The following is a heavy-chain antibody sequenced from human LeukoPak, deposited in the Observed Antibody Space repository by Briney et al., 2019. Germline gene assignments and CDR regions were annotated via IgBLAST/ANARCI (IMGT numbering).Heavy chain of an antibody. CDR1: VGSFIGYY. D-gene: IGHD2-2*03. Sequence: SETLSLTCAVSVGSFIGYYWSRIRQPPGKGLEWVGEINHSGSTNYNPSLKSRVTISVDTSKNQFSLKLSSVTAADTAVYYCAREKKVDIVVVPAVIDPWGQGTLVTVSS. V-gene: IGHV4-34*01. J-gene: IGHJ5*02. CDR2: INHSGST. CDR3: AREKKVDIVVVPAVIDP.